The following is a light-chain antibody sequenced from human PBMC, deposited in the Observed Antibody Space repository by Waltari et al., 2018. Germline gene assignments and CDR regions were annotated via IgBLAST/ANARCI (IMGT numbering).Light chain of an antibody. CDR2: RAS. CDR3: QQYDESPAT. CDR1: QSIRIY. Sequence: IVLTQSPGTVPLSRGDRASISCRSNQSIRIYLAWYQQKPGQAPRLLIYRASSRATGIPDRFSASGSGTDFSLTISRLEPEDFAMYYCQQYDESPATFGQETKVEIK. J-gene: IGKJ1*01. V-gene: IGKV3-20*01.